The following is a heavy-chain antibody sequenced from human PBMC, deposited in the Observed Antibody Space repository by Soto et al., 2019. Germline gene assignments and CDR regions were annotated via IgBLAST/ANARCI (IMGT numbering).Heavy chain of an antibody. CDR3: ARKHSLDYIRWGLDP. CDR1: GYSFTGYF. CDR2: INPKSDDT. J-gene: IGHJ5*02. D-gene: IGHD4-4*01. V-gene: IGHV1-2*02. Sequence: GASVKVSCKVSGYSFTGYFMHWLRRAPGQGLEWMGRINPKSDDTNYAQKFQGRVTMTRDTSIDTAYLELTGLTSDDTATYYCARKHSLDYIRWGLDPWGRGTLVTVSS.